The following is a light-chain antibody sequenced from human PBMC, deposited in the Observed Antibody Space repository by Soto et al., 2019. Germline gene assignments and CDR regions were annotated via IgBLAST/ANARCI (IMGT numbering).Light chain of an antibody. CDR1: QSVSNN. Sequence: EIVMTQSPATLSVSPGEKATLYFRASQSVSNNLAWFQQKPGQVPRLLIYGASNRATGVSARFSGSGSGTDFTLTISSLQPEDFATYYCLQDYNYPRTFGQGTKVDI. CDR3: LQDYNYPRT. V-gene: IGKV3-15*01. J-gene: IGKJ1*01. CDR2: GAS.